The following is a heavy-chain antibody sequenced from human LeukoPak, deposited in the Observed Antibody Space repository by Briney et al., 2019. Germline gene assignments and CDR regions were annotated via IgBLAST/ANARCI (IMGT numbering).Heavy chain of an antibody. Sequence: GGSLRLSCAASGFTFSSYAMSWVRQAPGKGLEWVSAISGSGGSTYYADSVKGRFTISRDNSKNTLYLQMNSLRAEDTAVYYCAGITMVRGVITWGQGTLVTVSS. J-gene: IGHJ5*02. CDR3: AGITMVRGVIT. V-gene: IGHV3-23*01. CDR2: ISGSGGST. CDR1: GFTFSSYA. D-gene: IGHD3-10*01.